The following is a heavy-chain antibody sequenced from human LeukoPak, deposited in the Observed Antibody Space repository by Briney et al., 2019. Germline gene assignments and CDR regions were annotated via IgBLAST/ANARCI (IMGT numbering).Heavy chain of an antibody. CDR1: GGSFSGYY. D-gene: IGHD1-14*01. Sequence: SETLTLTCAVYGGSFSGYYWSWIRPPPGKGLEWIGEINHSGSTNYNPSLKSRVTISVDTSKNQFSLKLSSVTAADTAVYYCASVYIGYWGQGPLVTVSS. CDR2: INHSGST. CDR3: ASVYIGY. V-gene: IGHV4-34*01. J-gene: IGHJ4*02.